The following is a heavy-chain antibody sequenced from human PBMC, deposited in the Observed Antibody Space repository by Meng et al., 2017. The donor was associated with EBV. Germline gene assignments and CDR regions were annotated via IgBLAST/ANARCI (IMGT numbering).Heavy chain of an antibody. Sequence: AQLVQCGSRVKKPGASVKVSCNASGYTVTSYAMHWVRQAHGQRLEWMGWINAGNGNTKYSQKFQGRVTITRDTSASTAYMELSSLRSEDTAVYYCARRGGVADWFDPWGQGTLVTVSS. V-gene: IGHV1-3*01. J-gene: IGHJ5*02. CDR3: ARRGGVADWFDP. CDR1: GYTVTSYA. CDR2: INAGNGNT. D-gene: IGHD2-15*01.